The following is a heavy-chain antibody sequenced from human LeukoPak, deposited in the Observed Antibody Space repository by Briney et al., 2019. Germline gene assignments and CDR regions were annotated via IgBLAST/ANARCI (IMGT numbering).Heavy chain of an antibody. CDR2: ISSSSSYI. CDR3: ARSRGFQVTTTPMDV. Sequence: GGSLRLSCAASGFTFSSYGMNWVRQAPGKGLEWVSSISSSSSYIYYADSVKGRFTISRDNAKNSLYLLMNSLRADDTAVYYCARSRGFQVTTTPMDVWGQGTTVTVSS. CDR1: GFTFSSYG. J-gene: IGHJ6*02. D-gene: IGHD2-21*02. V-gene: IGHV3-21*01.